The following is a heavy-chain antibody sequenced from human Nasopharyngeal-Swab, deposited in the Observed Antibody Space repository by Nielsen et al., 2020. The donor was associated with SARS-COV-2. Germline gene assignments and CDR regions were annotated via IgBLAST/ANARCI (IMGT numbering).Heavy chain of an antibody. CDR3: ARGPGLLLGYYYYYGMDV. CDR2: INHSGST. V-gene: IGHV4-34*01. Sequence: WIRQPPGKGLEWIGEINHSGSTNYNPSLKSRVTISVDTSKNQFSLKLSSATAADTAVYYCARGPGLLLGYYYYYGMDVWGQGTTVTVSS. D-gene: IGHD2-15*01. J-gene: IGHJ6*02.